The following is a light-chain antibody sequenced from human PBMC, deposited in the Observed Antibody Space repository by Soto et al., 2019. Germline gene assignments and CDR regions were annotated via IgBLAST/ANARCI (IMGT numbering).Light chain of an antibody. CDR1: QSISSW. CDR2: DAS. J-gene: IGKJ1*01. V-gene: IGKV1-5*01. CDR3: QQYNSYSGT. Sequence: DIQMPKSPSTLSASVGDRVTITCRASQSISSWLAWYQQKPGQDPKLLSYDASSLESGVPSRFRGSVSGTEFTLPISSLQPDDFATYSCQQYNSYSGTFGQGTKVEI.